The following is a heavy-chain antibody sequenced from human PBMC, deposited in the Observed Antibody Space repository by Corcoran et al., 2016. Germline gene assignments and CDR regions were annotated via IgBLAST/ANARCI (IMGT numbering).Heavy chain of an antibody. V-gene: IGHV1-18*01. J-gene: IGHJ3*02. CDR2: ISAYNGNT. Sequence: QVQLVQSGAEVKKPGASVKVSCKASGYTFTSYGISWVRQAPGQGLEWMGWISAYNGNTNYAQKLQGRVTMTTDTSTSTAYMELRSLRSDDTAVYYCARSELRRLYYYDSSVDAFDIWGQGTMVTVSS. D-gene: IGHD3-22*01. CDR1: GYTFTSYG. CDR3: ARSELRRLYYYDSSVDAFDI.